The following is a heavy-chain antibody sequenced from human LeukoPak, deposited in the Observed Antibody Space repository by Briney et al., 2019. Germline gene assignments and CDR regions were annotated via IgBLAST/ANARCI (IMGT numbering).Heavy chain of an antibody. J-gene: IGHJ4*02. CDR1: RFTFHDSA. CDR3: AKDNGNGWLGEFAFDY. V-gene: IGHV3-9*01. Sequence: GGSPRLSCAASRFTFHDSAFHWVRQAPGKGLEWVAGIGFRIDNVDYADSVKGRFTISRDNAKKSLYLQMDSLRAEDTAFYYCAKDNGNGWLGEFAFDYWGQGILVTVSS. CDR2: IGFRIDNV. D-gene: IGHD3-10*01.